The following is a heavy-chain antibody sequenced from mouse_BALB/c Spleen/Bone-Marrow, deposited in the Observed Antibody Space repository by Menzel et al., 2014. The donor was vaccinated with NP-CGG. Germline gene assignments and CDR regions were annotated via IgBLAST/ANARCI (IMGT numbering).Heavy chain of an antibody. Sequence: EVKLVESGGGLVQPGGSLRLSCATSGFTFTDYYMNWVRQPPGKALEWLRFIRNKANGYTTEFSASVKGRFTISRDNSQSILYLQMNTLRAEDSATYYCARDIGGITLDYWGQGTTLTVSS. CDR3: ARDIGGITLDY. V-gene: IGHV7-3*02. CDR2: IRNKANGYTT. J-gene: IGHJ2*01. D-gene: IGHD1-1*01. CDR1: GFTFTDYY.